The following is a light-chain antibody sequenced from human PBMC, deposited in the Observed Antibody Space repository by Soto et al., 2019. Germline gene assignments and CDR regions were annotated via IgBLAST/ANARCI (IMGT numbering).Light chain of an antibody. Sequence: RQPPSLSGSPGQRVTISCTGSSSNIGAGFDVHWYQQLPGTAPKLLIYGNSNRPSGVPDRFSGSRSGTSASLAITGLQAEDEDDYYRQSYDSSLIGSKVFGSGTKSPS. CDR3: QSYDSSLIGSKV. J-gene: IGLJ1*01. CDR1: SSNIGAGFD. CDR2: GNS. V-gene: IGLV1-40*01.